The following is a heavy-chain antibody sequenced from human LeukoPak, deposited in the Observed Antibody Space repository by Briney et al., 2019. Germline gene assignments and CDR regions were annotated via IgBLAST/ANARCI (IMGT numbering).Heavy chain of an antibody. CDR2: ISYDGSNK. Sequence: GGSLRLSCAASGFTFSSYAMHWVRQAPGKGLEWVAVISYDGSNKYYADSVKGRFTISRDNSKNTLYLQMNSLRAEDTVVYYCARDQGYCSSTSCYSDAFDIWGQGTMVTVSS. CDR3: ARDQGYCSSTSCYSDAFDI. V-gene: IGHV3-30*04. D-gene: IGHD2-2*01. CDR1: GFTFSSYA. J-gene: IGHJ3*02.